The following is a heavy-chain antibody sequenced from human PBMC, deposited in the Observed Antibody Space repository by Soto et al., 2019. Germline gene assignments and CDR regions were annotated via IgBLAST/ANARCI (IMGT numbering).Heavy chain of an antibody. CDR1: GFSFSNFE. CDR2: ITSGDATT. J-gene: IGHJ5*02. D-gene: IGHD3-10*01. CDR3: AREGSYVYGLFDL. Sequence: GGSLRLSCAASGFSFSNFEMNWVRQAPGKGLEWISHITSGDATTYYADSVKGRFTISRDDAKSSLYLQMNDLRGEDTAVYYRAREGSYVYGLFDLWGQGTLVTVSS. V-gene: IGHV3-48*03.